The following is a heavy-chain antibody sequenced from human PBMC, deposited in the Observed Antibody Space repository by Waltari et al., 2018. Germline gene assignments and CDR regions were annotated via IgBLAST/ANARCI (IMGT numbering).Heavy chain of an antibody. CDR3: ATGPLQYSGYAFYFDY. D-gene: IGHD5-12*01. Sequence: QVQLVQSGAEVKKPGSSVKVSCKASGGTFSSYAISGVRQAPGQGLEWMGRIIPIFGTANYAQKFQGRVTITADKSTSTAYMELSSLRSEDTAVYYCATGPLQYSGYAFYFDYWGQGTLVTVSS. J-gene: IGHJ4*02. V-gene: IGHV1-69*08. CDR2: IIPIFGTA. CDR1: GGTFSSYA.